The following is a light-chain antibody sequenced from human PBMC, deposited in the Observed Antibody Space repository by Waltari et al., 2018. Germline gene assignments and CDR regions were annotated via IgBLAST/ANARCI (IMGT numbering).Light chain of an antibody. CDR3: QKYVNLPAT. Sequence: EIVLTQSPGPLSLSPGERATLSCRASQSVGTYLAWYQPKPGQAPRLLIYHASSRATGVPDRFSGSGSGTDFSLTISRLEPEDFAVYYCQKYVNLPATFGQGTKVEI. V-gene: IGKV3-20*01. J-gene: IGKJ1*01. CDR1: QSVGTY. CDR2: HAS.